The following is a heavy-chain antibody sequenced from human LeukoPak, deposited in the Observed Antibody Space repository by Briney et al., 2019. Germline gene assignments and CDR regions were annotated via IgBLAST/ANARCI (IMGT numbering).Heavy chain of an antibody. J-gene: IGHJ5*02. CDR3: ARDLAYYASGSYCGWFDP. Sequence: SETLSLTCAVYGGSFSGYYWSWIRQPPGKGLEWIGEINHSGSTNYNPSLKSRVTISVDTSKNQFSLKLSSVTAADTAVYYCARDLAYYASGSYCGWFDPWGQGTLVTVSS. D-gene: IGHD3-10*01. CDR1: GGSFSGYY. CDR2: INHSGST. V-gene: IGHV4-34*01.